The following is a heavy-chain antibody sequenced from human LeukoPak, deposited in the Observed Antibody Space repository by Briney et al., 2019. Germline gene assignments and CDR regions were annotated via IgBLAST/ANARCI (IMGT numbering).Heavy chain of an antibody. V-gene: IGHV4-34*01. CDR3: ARGSQLGSYNWFDP. CDR1: RASFNDYY. J-gene: IGHJ5*02. CDR2: IDHSGST. D-gene: IGHD1-1*01. Sequence: SETLSLTCAVYRASFNDYYWSWIRQSPGKGLEWIGEIDHSGSTKCNPSLKGRVTISLDTSKNQFSLDLTSVTATDTGVYYCARGSQLGSYNWFDPWGQGTLVTVSS.